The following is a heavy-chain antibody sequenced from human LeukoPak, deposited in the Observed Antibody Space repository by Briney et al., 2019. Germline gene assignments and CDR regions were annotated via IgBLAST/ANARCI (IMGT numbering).Heavy chain of an antibody. V-gene: IGHV1-18*01. Sequence: GASVKVSCKASGYTFSSYHVSWVRQAPGQGLEWMGWINTYDGNTNYAQNFQGRVAMTTDTSTSTAYMELRSLRSDDTAVYYCARDFVTWYFDYWGQGTLVTVSS. CDR1: GYTFSSYH. J-gene: IGHJ4*02. D-gene: IGHD2/OR15-2a*01. CDR3: ARDFVTWYFDY. CDR2: INTYDGNT.